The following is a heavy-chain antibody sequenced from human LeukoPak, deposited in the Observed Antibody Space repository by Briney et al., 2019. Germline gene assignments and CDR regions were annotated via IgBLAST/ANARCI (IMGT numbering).Heavy chain of an antibody. CDR1: GYIFTSYY. D-gene: IGHD4-17*01. CDR2: INPSGGTT. CDR3: ARQTTATTDP. Sequence: ASVKVSCKASGYIFTSYYMHWVRQAPGQGPEWMGIINPSGGTTTYAQKFQGRVTMTRDTSTSTVYMELSSLRSEDTAVYYCARQTTATTDPWGQGTLVTVSS. V-gene: IGHV1-46*01. J-gene: IGHJ5*02.